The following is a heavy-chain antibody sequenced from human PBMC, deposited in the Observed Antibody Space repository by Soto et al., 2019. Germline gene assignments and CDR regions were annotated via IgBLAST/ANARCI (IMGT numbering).Heavy chain of an antibody. D-gene: IGHD3-10*01. J-gene: IGHJ5*02. CDR3: ARGPPFGPHYYGSGPKVHWFDP. V-gene: IGHV1-69*01. Sequence: QVQLVQSGAEVKKPGSSVKVSCKASGGTFSSYAISWVRQAPGQGLEWMGGVIPIFGTANYAQKFQGRVTINADDSTSTAYMELSSLRSEDTAVYYCARGPPFGPHYYGSGPKVHWFDPWGQGTLVTVSS. CDR1: GGTFSSYA. CDR2: VIPIFGTA.